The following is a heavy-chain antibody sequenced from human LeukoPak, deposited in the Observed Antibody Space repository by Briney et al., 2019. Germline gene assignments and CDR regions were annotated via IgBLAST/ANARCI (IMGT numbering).Heavy chain of an antibody. CDR2: ISGIGTTM. V-gene: IGHV3-48*03. CDR3: ARVGDYDFWSGNGMDV. Sequence: PGGSLRLSCEASGFTFRSYAMVWVRQAPGKGLEYISYISGIGTTMYHADSVKGRFTISRDNAKNTLYLQMNSLRAEDTAVYYCARVGDYDFWSGNGMDVWGQGTTVTVSS. D-gene: IGHD3-3*01. J-gene: IGHJ6*02. CDR1: GFTFRSYA.